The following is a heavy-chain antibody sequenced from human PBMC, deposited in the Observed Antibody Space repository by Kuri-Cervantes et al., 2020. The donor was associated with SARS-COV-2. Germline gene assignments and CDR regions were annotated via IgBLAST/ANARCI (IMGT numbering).Heavy chain of an antibody. D-gene: IGHD3/OR15-3a*01. CDR2: ISSSSSYI. CDR3: ARDWAGTEGFDAFDI. Sequence: GESLKISCAASGFTFSSYSMNWVRQAPGKGLEWVSSISSSSSYIYYADSVKGRFTISRDNAKNSLYLQMNSLRAEDTAVYYCARDWAGTEGFDAFDIWGQGTMVTDSS. V-gene: IGHV3-21*01. CDR1: GFTFSSYS. J-gene: IGHJ3*02.